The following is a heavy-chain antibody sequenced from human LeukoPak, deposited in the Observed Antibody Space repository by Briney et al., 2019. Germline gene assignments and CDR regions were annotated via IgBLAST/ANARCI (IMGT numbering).Heavy chain of an antibody. D-gene: IGHD3-3*01. CDR1: GFTFSSYW. Sequence: GGSLRLSCAASGFTFSSYWMHWVRHAPGKGLVWVSRINSDGSSTIYADSVKGRFTISRDNAKNTLYLQMNSLRAEDTAVYYCARDHGYYEFWSGPPDAFDIWGQGTMVTVSS. CDR2: INSDGSST. V-gene: IGHV3-74*01. CDR3: ARDHGYYEFWSGPPDAFDI. J-gene: IGHJ3*02.